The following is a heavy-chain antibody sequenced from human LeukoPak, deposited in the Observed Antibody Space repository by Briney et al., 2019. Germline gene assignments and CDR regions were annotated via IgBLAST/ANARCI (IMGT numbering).Heavy chain of an antibody. Sequence: GASVKVSFKTSGYTFTAYYIHWLRQAPGQGLEWMGWMNPNSGGTKYAQTFQGRVTLTKDTSISTAYLELSSLTSDDTAVYFCARQGSNSGGWYPVDDWGQGTLVTVSS. V-gene: IGHV1-2*02. CDR1: GYTFTAYY. J-gene: IGHJ4*02. D-gene: IGHD6-19*01. CDR2: MNPNSGGT. CDR3: ARQGSNSGGWYPVDD.